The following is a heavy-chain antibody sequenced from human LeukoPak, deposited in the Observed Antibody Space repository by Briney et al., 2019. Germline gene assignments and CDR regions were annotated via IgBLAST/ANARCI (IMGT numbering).Heavy chain of an antibody. Sequence: SETLSLTCTVSGGSISSYYWSWIRQPPGKGLEWIGYISYSGTTNYNPSLKSRVTISVDTSKNQFSLKLSSVTAADTVVYYCARSMTYRSTWYTDYWGQGTLVTVSS. V-gene: IGHV4-59*08. J-gene: IGHJ4*02. CDR1: GGSISSYY. D-gene: IGHD6-13*01. CDR2: ISYSGTT. CDR3: ARSMTYRSTWYTDY.